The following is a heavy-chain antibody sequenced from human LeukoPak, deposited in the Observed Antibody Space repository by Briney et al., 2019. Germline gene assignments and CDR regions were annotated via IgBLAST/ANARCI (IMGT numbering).Heavy chain of an antibody. V-gene: IGHV3-7*05. CDR3: ARTGYSSSWYDYYYYSMDF. Sequence: TGGSLRLSCAASGFTFSSYWMSWVRQAPGKGLEWVANIKQDGSDKYYVDSVKGRFTISRDNAKNSLYLQMNSLRAEDTAVYYCARTGYSSSWYDYYYYSMDFWGQGTTVTVSS. D-gene: IGHD6-13*01. CDR2: IKQDGSDK. CDR1: GFTFSSYW. J-gene: IGHJ6*02.